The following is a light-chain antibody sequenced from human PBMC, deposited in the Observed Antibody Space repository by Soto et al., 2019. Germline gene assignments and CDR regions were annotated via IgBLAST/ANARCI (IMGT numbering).Light chain of an antibody. Sequence: EIVLTQSPATLSLSPGDRATLSCRASQSVSSYLAWYQQKPGQAPRLLIYDASNTATAVPARFSGSGSGTDFTLTISSLEPEDFAVYYCQQRSNWPHSITFGQGTRLEIK. CDR2: DAS. CDR3: QQRSNWPHSIT. J-gene: IGKJ5*01. CDR1: QSVSSY. V-gene: IGKV3-11*01.